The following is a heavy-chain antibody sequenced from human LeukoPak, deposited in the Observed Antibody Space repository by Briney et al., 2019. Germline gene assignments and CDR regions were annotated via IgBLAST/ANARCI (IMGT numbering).Heavy chain of an antibody. CDR2: ILYDGSNK. Sequence: QAGGSLRLSCAASGFTFSNYAMHWVRQAPGKGLEWVAVILYDGSNKYYADSVKGRFTISRDNSKNTLYLQMNSLRAEDTAMYYCARDLYPRYWGQGALVTVSS. CDR1: GFTFSNYA. J-gene: IGHJ4*02. V-gene: IGHV3-30-3*01. CDR3: ARDLYPRY.